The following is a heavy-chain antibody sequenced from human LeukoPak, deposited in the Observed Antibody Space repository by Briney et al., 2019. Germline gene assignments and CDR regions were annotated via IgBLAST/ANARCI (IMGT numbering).Heavy chain of an antibody. CDR1: GYTFTSHG. CDR3: ARVSLTQDYFDY. J-gene: IGHJ4*02. V-gene: IGHV1-2*02. Sequence: ASVKVSCEASGYTFTSHGISWVRQAPGQGLEWMGWINPNSGGTNYAQKFQGRVTMTRDTSISTAYMELSRLRSDDTAVYYCARVSLTQDYFDYWGQGTLVTVSS. D-gene: IGHD1-26*01. CDR2: INPNSGGT.